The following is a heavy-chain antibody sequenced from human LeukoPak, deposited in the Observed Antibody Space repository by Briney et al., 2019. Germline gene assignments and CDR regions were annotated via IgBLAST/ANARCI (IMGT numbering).Heavy chain of an antibody. CDR3: AKDRSGSYSQGLDY. D-gene: IGHD1-26*01. CDR2: IRYDGSNK. Sequence: PGGSLRLSCAASGFIFSSSGMHWVRQAPGKGLEWVAFIRYDGSNKYYADSVKGRFTIFRDNSKNTLYLQMNSLRAEDTAVYYCAKDRSGSYSQGLDYWGQGTLVTVSS. V-gene: IGHV3-30*02. J-gene: IGHJ4*02. CDR1: GFIFSSSG.